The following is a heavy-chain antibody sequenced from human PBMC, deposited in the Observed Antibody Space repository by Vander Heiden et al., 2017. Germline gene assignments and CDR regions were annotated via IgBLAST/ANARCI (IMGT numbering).Heavy chain of an antibody. D-gene: IGHD1-26*01. Sequence: DSVKGRFTISRDNSKNTVYLLMNSLRAEDTAVYYCARDARSGSYHDGLQYWGQGTVVTVSS. CDR3: ARDARSGSYHDGLQY. J-gene: IGHJ4*02. V-gene: IGHV3-30*07.